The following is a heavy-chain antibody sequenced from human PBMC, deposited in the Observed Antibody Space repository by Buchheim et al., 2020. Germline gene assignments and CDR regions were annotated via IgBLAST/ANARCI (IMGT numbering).Heavy chain of an antibody. J-gene: IGHJ4*02. Sequence: EVQLVESGGDLVKPGGSLRLSCAASGFTVTNAWMNWVRQAPGKGLEWVGSIRSKSDGGTTDFATHVKGRFTISRDDSATTLYLQMNSLRTEDTAMYYCTSISGTSSLDNWGQGTL. CDR2: IRSKSDGGTT. CDR1: GFTVTNAW. CDR3: TSISGTSSLDN. D-gene: IGHD1-20*01. V-gene: IGHV3-15*01.